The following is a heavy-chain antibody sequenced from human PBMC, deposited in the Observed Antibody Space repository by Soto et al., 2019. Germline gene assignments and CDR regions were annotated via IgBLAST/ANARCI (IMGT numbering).Heavy chain of an antibody. Sequence: ASVKVSCKASGYTFTSYGISWVRQATGQGLEWMGWISAYNGNTNYAQKLQGRVTMTTDTSTSTAYMELRSLRSDDTAVYYCARDRGIVVVPAAPVGNYYYYYGMDVWGHGTTVTVSS. J-gene: IGHJ6*02. CDR1: GYTFTSYG. V-gene: IGHV1-18*01. D-gene: IGHD2-2*01. CDR2: ISAYNGNT. CDR3: ARDRGIVVVPAAPVGNYYYYYGMDV.